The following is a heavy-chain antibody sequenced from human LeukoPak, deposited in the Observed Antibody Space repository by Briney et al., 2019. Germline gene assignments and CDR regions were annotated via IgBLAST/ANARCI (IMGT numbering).Heavy chain of an antibody. CDR3: ARGGGSLTLDLVWGSYRYLDY. CDR1: GGSISTSNYY. V-gene: IGHV4-39*07. J-gene: IGHJ4*02. Sequence: KSSETLSLTCTVSGGSISTSNYYWGWIRQPPGKGLEWLGNIFYSGSTYYSPSVKSRVTISLDTSRNQFSLKLNSVTAAVTAVYYCARGGGSLTLDLVWGSYRYLDYWGQGTLVTVSS. D-gene: IGHD3-16*02. CDR2: IFYSGST.